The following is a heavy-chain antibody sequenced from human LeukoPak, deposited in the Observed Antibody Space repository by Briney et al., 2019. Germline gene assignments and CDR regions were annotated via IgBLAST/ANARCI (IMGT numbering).Heavy chain of an antibody. CDR1: GDSVSSNSAA. CDR3: ARDFVDDFGEFYYYYGMDV. D-gene: IGHD3-10*01. Sequence: SQTLSLTCAVSGDSVSSNSAAWNWIRQSPSRGLEWLGRTYYRSKWYNDYAVSVKSRITINPDTSKNQFSLQLNSVTPEDTAVYYCARDFVDDFGEFYYYYGMDVWGQGTTVTVSS. J-gene: IGHJ6*02. V-gene: IGHV6-1*01. CDR2: TYYRSKWYN.